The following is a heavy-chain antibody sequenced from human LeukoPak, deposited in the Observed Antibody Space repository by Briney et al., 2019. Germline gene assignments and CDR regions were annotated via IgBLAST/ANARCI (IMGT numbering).Heavy chain of an antibody. CDR2: ISSDGSTK. Sequence: GGSLRLSCAASGFTFSSYAIHWVRQAPGKGLEWVAVISSDGSTKYHADSVKGRFTISRDNSKNTLYLQMNSLSAEDTAVYYCARVSIFGVVIPPDFWGQGTLVTVS. CDR3: ARVSIFGVVIPPDF. J-gene: IGHJ4*02. V-gene: IGHV3-30*01. CDR1: GFTFSSYA. D-gene: IGHD3-3*02.